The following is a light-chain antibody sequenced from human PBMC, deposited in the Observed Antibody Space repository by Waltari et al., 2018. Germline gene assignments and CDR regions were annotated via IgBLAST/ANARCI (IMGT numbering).Light chain of an antibody. Sequence: IVLMHSPGTLSLSPGERATLSCRASQNVSTFLAWYQQKPGQAPRLLIYGASSRATGIPDRFSGGGSGTDFSLTISRLEPEDFAVYYCQHHLRLPATFGQGTKVDIK. CDR1: QNVSTF. CDR2: GAS. CDR3: QHHLRLPAT. V-gene: IGKV3-20*01. J-gene: IGKJ1*01.